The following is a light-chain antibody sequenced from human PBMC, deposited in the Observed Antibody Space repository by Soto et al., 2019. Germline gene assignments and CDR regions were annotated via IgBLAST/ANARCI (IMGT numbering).Light chain of an antibody. CDR2: GAS. J-gene: IGKJ5*01. CDR1: QSVSSRF. V-gene: IGKV3-20*01. CDR3: QQYGNSPAIT. Sequence: EIVLTQSPGTLSLSPGEGATLSCRASQSVSSRFLAWYQQKHGQAPSLLIYGASSRATGIPDRFSGSGSGTDFTLTISRLEPEDFAVYYCQQYGNSPAITFGQGTRLEIK.